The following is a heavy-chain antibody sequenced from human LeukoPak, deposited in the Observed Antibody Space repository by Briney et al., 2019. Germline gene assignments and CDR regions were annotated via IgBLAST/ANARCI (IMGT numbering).Heavy chain of an antibody. CDR2: IYSGGST. J-gene: IGHJ6*02. CDR1: GFTVSSNY. Sequence: PGGSLRLSCAASGFTVSSNYMSWVRQAPGKGLEWVSVIYSGGSTYYADSAKGRFTISRDNSKNTLYLQMNSLRAEDTAVYYCAREPTGYCSGGSCTPGYYYGMDVWGQGTTVTVSS. CDR3: AREPTGYCSGGSCTPGYYYGMDV. V-gene: IGHV3-53*01. D-gene: IGHD2-15*01.